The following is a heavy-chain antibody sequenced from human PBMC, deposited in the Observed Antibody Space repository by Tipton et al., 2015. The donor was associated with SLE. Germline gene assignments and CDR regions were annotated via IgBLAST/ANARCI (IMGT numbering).Heavy chain of an antibody. CDR2: ITNNGNT. V-gene: IGHV4-39*02. D-gene: IGHD4-17*01. J-gene: IGHJ6*02. CDR1: GGSISGTNYY. CDR3: TRGSPGKSGRDYKDYHYGMDV. Sequence: TLSLTCSVSGGSISGTNYYWDWIRQPPGRGPEWIGRITNNGNTSYIPSLQSRVTMSVDTSKNHFSLKLSSVTAADTAMYYCTRGSPGKSGRDYKDYHYGMDVWGQGTTVTVSS.